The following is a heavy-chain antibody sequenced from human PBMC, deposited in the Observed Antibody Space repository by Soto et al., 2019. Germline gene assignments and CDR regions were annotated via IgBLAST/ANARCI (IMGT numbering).Heavy chain of an antibody. D-gene: IGHD2-15*01. V-gene: IGHV1-18*01. J-gene: IGHJ3*02. Sequence: ASVKVSCKASGYTFTSYGISWVRQAPGRGLEWMGWISAYNGNTNYAQKLQGRVTMTRDTSTSTVYMELSSLRSEDTAVYYCARIVVVAATRAFDIWGQGTMVTVAS. CDR1: GYTFTSYG. CDR3: ARIVVVAATRAFDI. CDR2: ISAYNGNT.